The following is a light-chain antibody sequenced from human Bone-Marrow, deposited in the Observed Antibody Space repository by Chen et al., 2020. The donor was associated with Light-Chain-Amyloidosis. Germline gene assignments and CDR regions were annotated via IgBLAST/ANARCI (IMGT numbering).Light chain of an antibody. CDR2: EVN. CDR3: SSYSMRTILYV. Sequence: QSALTPPASLSGSPGQSITISSTGTSRDIGSYNYVSWYQQFPGKAPNLILYEVNQRPSGISHRFSGSKSDNTASLTISGLQAEDEAVYYCSSYSMRTILYVFGTGTTVTVL. CDR1: SRDIGSYNY. J-gene: IGLJ1*01. V-gene: IGLV2-14*01.